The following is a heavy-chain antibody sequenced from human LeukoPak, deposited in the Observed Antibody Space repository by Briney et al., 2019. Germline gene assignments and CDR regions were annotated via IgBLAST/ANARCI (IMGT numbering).Heavy chain of an antibody. V-gene: IGHV1-2*02. CDR1: GYTFTDYY. D-gene: IGHD6-19*01. J-gene: IGHJ4*02. CDR3: ARDLGITGWYAPPLGYFDY. Sequence: ASVKVSCKASGYTFTDYYMHWVRQAPGQGLEWMGWINPNSGGTNYAQKFYARVTMTRDTSISTAYMELSRLRSDDTAVYYCARDLGITGWYAPPLGYFDYWGQGTLLTVSS. CDR2: INPNSGGT.